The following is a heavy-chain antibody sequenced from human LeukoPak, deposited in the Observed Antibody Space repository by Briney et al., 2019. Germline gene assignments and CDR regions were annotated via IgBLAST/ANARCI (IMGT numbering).Heavy chain of an antibody. J-gene: IGHJ3*02. CDR1: GFTFDDYA. Sequence: GGSLRLSCAASGFTFDDYAMHWVRQAPGKGLEWVSGISWNSGSIGYADSVKGRFTISRDNAKNSLYLQMNSLRAEDTALYYCAKGVTVTTLIDAFDIWGQGTMVTVSS. V-gene: IGHV3-9*01. D-gene: IGHD4-17*01. CDR2: ISWNSGSI. CDR3: AKGVTVTTLIDAFDI.